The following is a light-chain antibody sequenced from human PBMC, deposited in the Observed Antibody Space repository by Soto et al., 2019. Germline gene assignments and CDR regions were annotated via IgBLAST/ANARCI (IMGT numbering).Light chain of an antibody. CDR3: QHYNNWPPWT. J-gene: IGKJ1*01. Sequence: EIVLTQSPATLSVSPGERATLSCRASQSVKNNLAWYQQKPGQAPRLLIYGASTRATGIPARFSGSGSGMEFTLTISSLQSEDFAVYYCQHYNNWPPWTFGQGTEVEVK. CDR2: GAS. CDR1: QSVKNN. V-gene: IGKV3-15*01.